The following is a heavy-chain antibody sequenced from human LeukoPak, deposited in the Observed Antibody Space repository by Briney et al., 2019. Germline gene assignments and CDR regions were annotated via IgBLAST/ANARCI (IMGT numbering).Heavy chain of an antibody. CDR1: GYTLTELS. J-gene: IGHJ4*02. CDR3: ATNVRRYSSGWYPGDFDY. Sequence: ASVKVSCKVSGYTLTELSMHWVRQAPGKGLEGMGGFDTEDGETIYAQKFQGRVTMTEDASTDTTYMELSSLRSEDTAVYYCATNVRRYSSGWYPGDFDYWGQGTLVTVSS. D-gene: IGHD6-13*01. CDR2: FDTEDGET. V-gene: IGHV1-24*01.